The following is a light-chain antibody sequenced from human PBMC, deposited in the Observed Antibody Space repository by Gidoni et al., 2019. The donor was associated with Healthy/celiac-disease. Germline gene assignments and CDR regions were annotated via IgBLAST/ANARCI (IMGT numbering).Light chain of an antibody. CDR3: QQYDNLLWT. J-gene: IGKJ1*01. Sequence: DIQMTQSPSSLSASVGDRVTITCQASQDISNYLNWYQQKPGKAPKLLIYDAANLETGVPSRFSGSGCGTDFPFTISSLQPEDIATYYCQQYDNLLWTFGQGTKVEIK. V-gene: IGKV1-33*01. CDR2: DAA. CDR1: QDISNY.